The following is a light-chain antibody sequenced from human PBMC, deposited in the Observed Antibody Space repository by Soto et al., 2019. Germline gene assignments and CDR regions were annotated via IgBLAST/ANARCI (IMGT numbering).Light chain of an antibody. J-gene: IGLJ1*01. V-gene: IGLV2-14*03. CDR2: DVS. Sequence: QSVLAQPASVSGSPGQSITISCTGSSSDVGGYDYVSWYPHHPGKAPKLMIHDVSHRPSGVSDRFSGSKSGNTASLTISGLQAEDEADYFCSSYSSNTTPYVFGTGTEVTVL. CDR1: SSDVGGYDY. CDR3: SSYSSNTTPYV.